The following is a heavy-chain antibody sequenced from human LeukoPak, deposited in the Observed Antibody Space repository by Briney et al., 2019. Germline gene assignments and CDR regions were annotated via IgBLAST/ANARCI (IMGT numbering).Heavy chain of an antibody. CDR2: LRGDGDT. D-gene: IGHD3-16*01. CDR3: AKASWVSSADAVS. V-gene: IGHV3-23*01. CDR1: GFTFSSYA. Sequence: GGSLRLSCVASGFTFSSYAMSWVRQAPARGLEWVGSLRGDGDTFYADSVKGRFTLSRDESRNTVYLQLNNLRVEDTAVYYCAKASWVSSADAVSWGQGTPVTVSS. J-gene: IGHJ4*02.